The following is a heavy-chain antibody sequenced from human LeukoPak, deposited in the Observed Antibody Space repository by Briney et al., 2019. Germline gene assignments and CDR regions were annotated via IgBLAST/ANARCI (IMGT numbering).Heavy chain of an antibody. CDR2: IYYSGST. J-gene: IGHJ3*02. Sequence: SETLSLTCTVSGDSISSYYWSWIRQPPGKGLEWIGYIYYSGSTNYNPSLKSRVTISVDTSKNQFSLKLSSVTAADTAVYYCARVNRALPADAFDIWGQGTMVTVSS. CDR1: GDSISSYY. V-gene: IGHV4-59*01. CDR3: ARVNRALPADAFDI.